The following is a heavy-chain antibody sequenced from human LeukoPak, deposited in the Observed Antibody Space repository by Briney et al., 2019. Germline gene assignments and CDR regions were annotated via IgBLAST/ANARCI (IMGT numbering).Heavy chain of an antibody. CDR1: GGSISSSSYY. D-gene: IGHD2-15*01. V-gene: IGHV4-39*01. Sequence: SSETLSLTCTVSGGSISSSSYYWGWIRQPPGKGLEWIGNVYYGGSTYYNPSLKSRVTISVDTSKNQFSLKLSSVTAADTAVYYCAGGPAGGYFQHWGQGTLVTVSS. CDR3: AGGPAGGYFQH. J-gene: IGHJ1*01. CDR2: VYYGGST.